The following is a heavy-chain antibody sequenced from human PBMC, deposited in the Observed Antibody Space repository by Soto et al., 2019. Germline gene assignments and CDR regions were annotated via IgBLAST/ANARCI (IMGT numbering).Heavy chain of an antibody. V-gene: IGHV1-69*04. D-gene: IGHD1-26*01. CDR1: GGTFSS. J-gene: IGHJ4*02. Sequence: QVQLVQSGAEVKKPGSSVKVSCKASGGTFSSISWVRQAPGQGLEWMGRIIPILGITNYAQKFQGRVAITADKSTSTAYMGLSSLRSEDTAVFYCAREGGGSYWDSWGQGTLVTVSS. CDR3: AREGGGSYWDS. CDR2: IIPILGIT.